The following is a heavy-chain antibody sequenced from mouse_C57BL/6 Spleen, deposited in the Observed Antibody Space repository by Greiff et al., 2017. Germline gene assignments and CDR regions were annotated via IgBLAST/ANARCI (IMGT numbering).Heavy chain of an antibody. V-gene: IGHV5-9*01. D-gene: IGHD1-1*01. J-gene: IGHJ1*03. CDR1: GFTFSSYS. Sequence: EVKLMESGGGLVKPGGSLKLSCAASGFTFSSYSMSWVRQTPEKRLEWVATISGGGGNTYYPDSVKGRFTISRDNAKNTLYLQMSSLRSEDTALYYCERHETVVAHWYFDVWGTGTTVTVSS. CDR2: ISGGGGNT. CDR3: ERHETVVAHWYFDV.